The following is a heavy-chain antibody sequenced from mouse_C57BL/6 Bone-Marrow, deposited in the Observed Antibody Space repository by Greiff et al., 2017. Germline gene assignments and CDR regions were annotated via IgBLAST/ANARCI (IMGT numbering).Heavy chain of an antibody. J-gene: IGHJ1*03. CDR1: GYTFTSYW. Sequence: QVQLKQPGAELVKPGASVKMSCKASGYTFTSYWITWVKQRPGQGLEWIGDIYPGSGSTNYNEKLKSKATLTVDTSSSTAYMQLSSRTSEDSAVYDCARPDDSNYWYFDVWGTGTTVTGSS. D-gene: IGHD2-5*01. CDR3: ARPDDSNYWYFDV. V-gene: IGHV1-55*01. CDR2: IYPGSGST.